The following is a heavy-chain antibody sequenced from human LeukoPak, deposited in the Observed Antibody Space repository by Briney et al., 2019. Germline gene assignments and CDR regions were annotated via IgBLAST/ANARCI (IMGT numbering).Heavy chain of an antibody. CDR3: ARHRVASAYSSFDY. CDR1: GASISSTGYY. V-gene: IGHV4-39*01. Sequence: SETLSLTCTVSGASISSTGYYWGWIRQSPGKRLEWIGSLFNSGVTYYSPSLKSRVSTSVDTSNNHFSLTLTSLTAADTAIYYCARHRVASAYSSFDYWGQGTLVTVSS. D-gene: IGHD2-15*01. CDR2: LFNSGVT. J-gene: IGHJ4*02.